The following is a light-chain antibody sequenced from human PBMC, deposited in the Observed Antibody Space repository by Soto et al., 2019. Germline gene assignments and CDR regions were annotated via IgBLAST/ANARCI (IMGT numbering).Light chain of an antibody. CDR2: WAS. CDR1: QSVLYSSNNKNY. V-gene: IGKV4-1*01. J-gene: IGKJ2*01. CDR3: QQYYSVPPT. Sequence: DIVMTQSPDSQTVSLGERVTINCKSSQSVLYSSNNKNYLAWYQQKPGQPPKLLIYWASTRESGVPDRFSGSGSGTDFALTINSLQAEDVAVYYCQQYYSVPPTFGQGTKLEIK.